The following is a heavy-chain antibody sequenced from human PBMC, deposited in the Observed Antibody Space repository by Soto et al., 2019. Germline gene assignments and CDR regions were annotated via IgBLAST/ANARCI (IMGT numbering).Heavy chain of an antibody. D-gene: IGHD1-26*01. V-gene: IGHV1-46*01. J-gene: IGHJ1*01. CDR3: AREPVGIGSH. Sequence: GASVKVSCKASGFTFTNYYMHWVRQAPGQGLEWMGIINLSGGTTIYAQKFQGSVTMTRDTSTSTVYLDLTSLKSEDTAVYYCAREPVGIGSHW. CDR1: GFTFTNYY. CDR2: INLSGGTT.